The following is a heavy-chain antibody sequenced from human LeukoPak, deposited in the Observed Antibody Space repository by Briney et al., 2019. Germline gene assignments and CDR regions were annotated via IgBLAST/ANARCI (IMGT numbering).Heavy chain of an antibody. J-gene: IGHJ4*02. Sequence: GASVKVSCKASGYTFTSYGISWVRQAPGQGLEWMGWISAYNGNTNYAQKLQGRVTMTTDTSTSIAYMELRSLRSDDTAVYYCARVRQQWLVPDYFDYWGQGTLVTVSS. V-gene: IGHV1-18*01. CDR2: ISAYNGNT. CDR3: ARVRQQWLVPDYFDY. CDR1: GYTFTSYG. D-gene: IGHD6-19*01.